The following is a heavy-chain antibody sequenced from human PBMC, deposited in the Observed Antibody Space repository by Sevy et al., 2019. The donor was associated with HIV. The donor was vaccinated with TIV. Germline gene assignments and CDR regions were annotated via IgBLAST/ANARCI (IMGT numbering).Heavy chain of an antibody. V-gene: IGHV4-30-2*01. D-gene: IGHD2-15*01. Sequence: SETLSLTCAVSGGSISSGGYSWSWIRQPPGKGLEWIGYIYHSGSTYYNPSLKSRVTLSVDRSKNQFSLKLSSVTAADTAVYYCARVGGYGYFDYWGQGTLVTVSS. J-gene: IGHJ4*02. CDR1: GGSISSGGYS. CDR3: ARVGGYGYFDY. CDR2: IYHSGST.